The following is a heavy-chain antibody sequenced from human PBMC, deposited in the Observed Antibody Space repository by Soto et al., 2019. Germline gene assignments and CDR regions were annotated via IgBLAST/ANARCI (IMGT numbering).Heavy chain of an antibody. CDR1: GGSISSYY. CDR2: IYSSGTT. J-gene: IGHJ4*02. Sequence: SETQSLTCTVSGGSISSYYWNWIRQPPGKGLEWIGYIYSSGTTFYNPSLKSRVIISVDTSKTQFSLRLTSVTAADTAVYYCARGLGSRISVDRGVNVPYSFDYWGQGTLVTV. D-gene: IGHD3-10*01. CDR3: ARGLGSRISVDRGVNVPYSFDY. V-gene: IGHV4-59*01.